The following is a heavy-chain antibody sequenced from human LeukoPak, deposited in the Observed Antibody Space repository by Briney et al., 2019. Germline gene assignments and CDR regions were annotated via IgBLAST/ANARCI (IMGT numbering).Heavy chain of an antibody. Sequence: ASVKVSCKVSVYTLTELAIHWVRQTPGKGLEWMGAFDPEDGGTIYAQKFQGRITLTEDTSTDTAYMELRSLSSEDTAVYYCATARVRLGELSLPEVRDDWGQGTLISVSS. D-gene: IGHD3-16*02. CDR3: ATARVRLGELSLPEVRDD. V-gene: IGHV1-24*01. J-gene: IGHJ4*02. CDR1: VYTLTELA. CDR2: FDPEDGGT.